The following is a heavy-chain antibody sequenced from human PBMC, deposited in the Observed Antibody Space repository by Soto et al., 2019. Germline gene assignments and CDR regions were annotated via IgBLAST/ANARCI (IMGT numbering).Heavy chain of an antibody. J-gene: IGHJ4*02. CDR2: IIPMFGTT. CDR1: GGTFNTYA. D-gene: IGHD2-21*02. V-gene: IGHV1-69*12. CDR3: ASSTVVTPRYFDY. Sequence: QVQLVQSGAEVKKPGSSVKVSCKASGGTFNTYAISCLRQAPGQGLEYMGGIIPMFGTTNYAQQFQGRLTITADESTSTAYMELSSLRSEDTPVHYCASSTVVTPRYFDYWGQGTLVTVSS.